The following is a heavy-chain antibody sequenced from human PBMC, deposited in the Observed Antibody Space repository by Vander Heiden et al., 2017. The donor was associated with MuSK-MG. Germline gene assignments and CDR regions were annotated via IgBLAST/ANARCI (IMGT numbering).Heavy chain of an antibody. Sequence: EVQLLESGGGLVQPGGSLRLSCAASGFTFSSYAMSWVRQAPGKGLEWGSAISGSGGSTYYADSVKGRFTISRDNSKNTLYLQMNSLRAEDTAVYYCAKDLGVSSYYYDSSGYDYWGQGTLVTVSS. CDR3: AKDLGVSSYYYDSSGYDY. CDR1: GFTFSSYA. D-gene: IGHD3-22*01. J-gene: IGHJ4*02. V-gene: IGHV3-23*01. CDR2: ISGSGGST.